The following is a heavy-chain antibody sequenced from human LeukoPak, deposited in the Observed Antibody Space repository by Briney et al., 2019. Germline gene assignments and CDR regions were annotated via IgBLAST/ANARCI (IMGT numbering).Heavy chain of an antibody. J-gene: IGHJ4*02. V-gene: IGHV3-33*01. D-gene: IGHD6-13*01. CDR1: GFTFSSYG. CDR2: IWYDGSNK. CDR3: ARDIAAAGYFDY. Sequence: GGSLRLSCAASGFTFSSYGMHWVRQASGKGLEWVAVIWYDGSNKYYADSVKGRFTISRDNSKNTLYLQMNSLRAEDTAVYYCARDIAAAGYFDYWGQGTLVTVSS.